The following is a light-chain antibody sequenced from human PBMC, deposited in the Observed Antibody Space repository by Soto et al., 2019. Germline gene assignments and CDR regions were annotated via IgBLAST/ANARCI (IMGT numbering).Light chain of an antibody. CDR1: QSISSNY. Sequence: EILLTQYPATLSLSPGERATLPCGASQSISSNYLAWYQQKPGQAPRLLIFAVSSRATGIPDRFSGTGSGTDFTLTISRLETEDFALYYCQQYGNSPLTFGGGTKVDI. CDR2: AVS. J-gene: IGKJ4*01. V-gene: IGKV3-20*01. CDR3: QQYGNSPLT.